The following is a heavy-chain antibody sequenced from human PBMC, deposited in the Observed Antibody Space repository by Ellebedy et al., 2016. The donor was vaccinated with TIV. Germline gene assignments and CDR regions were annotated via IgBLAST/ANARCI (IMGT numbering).Heavy chain of an antibody. J-gene: IGHJ6*02. CDR2: ISGSGNSI. Sequence: GESLKISCAASGFTFSSCAMTWVRQAPGKGLEWVSAISGSGNSIYYADSVRGRFTISRDDYTDTAYLEMDSRRDDDTAVYFCARDGQSLAPYSLDVWGQGTTVTVSS. CDR3: ARDGQSLAPYSLDV. CDR1: GFTFSSCA. V-gene: IGHV3-23*01.